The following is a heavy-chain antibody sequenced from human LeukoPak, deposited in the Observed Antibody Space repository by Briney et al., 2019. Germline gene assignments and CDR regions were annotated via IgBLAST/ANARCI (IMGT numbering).Heavy chain of an antibody. V-gene: IGHV5-51*01. D-gene: IGHD5-12*01. CDR1: GYTFTNHF. CDR2: IYPGSSDT. Sequence: GEPLKISCKGSGYTFTNHFIAWVRQMPGKGLAWMGVIYPGSSDTRYSPSFQGHVTISADKSISTAYLQWSSLKASDSAMYYCARQGGGSGDDYSSYWGQGTQVTVSS. CDR3: ARQGGGSGDDYSSY. J-gene: IGHJ4*02.